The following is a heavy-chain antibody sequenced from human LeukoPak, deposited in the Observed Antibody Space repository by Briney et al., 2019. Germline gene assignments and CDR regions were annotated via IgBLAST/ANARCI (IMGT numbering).Heavy chain of an antibody. J-gene: IGHJ4*02. Sequence: ASVKVSCKASGGTFSSYAISWVRQAPGQGLEWMGGIIPIFGTANYAQKFQGRVTITADKSTSTAYMELSNLRSEDTAVYYCAREVYYGDYLTGSGYWGQGTLVTVSS. CDR3: AREVYYGDYLTGSGY. CDR1: GGTFSSYA. CDR2: IIPIFGTA. D-gene: IGHD4-17*01. V-gene: IGHV1-69*06.